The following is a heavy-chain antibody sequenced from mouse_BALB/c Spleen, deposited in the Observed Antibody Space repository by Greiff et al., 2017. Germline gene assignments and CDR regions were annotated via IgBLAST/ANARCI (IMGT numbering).Heavy chain of an antibody. CDR1: GYSITSDYA. Sequence: VQLKESGPGLVKPSQSLSLTCTVTGYSITSDYAWNWIRQFPGNKLEWMGYISYSGSTSYNPSLKSRISITRDTSKNQFFLQLNSVTTEDTATYYCARLYGSSYDWYFDVWGAGTTVTVSS. J-gene: IGHJ1*01. CDR2: ISYSGST. CDR3: ARLYGSSYDWYFDV. D-gene: IGHD1-1*01. V-gene: IGHV3-2*02.